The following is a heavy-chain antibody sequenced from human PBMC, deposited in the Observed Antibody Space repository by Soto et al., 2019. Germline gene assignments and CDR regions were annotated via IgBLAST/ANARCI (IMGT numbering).Heavy chain of an antibody. CDR2: INPSGGST. J-gene: IGHJ6*02. V-gene: IGHV1-46*01. Sequence: ASVKVSCKASGYTFTSYYMPWVRQAPGQGLEWMVIINPSGGSTSYAQKFQGRVTMTRDTSTSTVYMELSSLRSEDTAVYYCARAMVVPAAISPNYYYYGMDVGGQGTTVTVSS. D-gene: IGHD2-2*02. CDR3: ARAMVVPAAISPNYYYYGMDV. CDR1: GYTFTSYY.